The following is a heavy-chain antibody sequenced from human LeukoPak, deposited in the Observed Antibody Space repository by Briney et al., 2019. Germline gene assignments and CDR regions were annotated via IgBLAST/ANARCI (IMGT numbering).Heavy chain of an antibody. V-gene: IGHV6-1*01. Sequence: SQTLSLTCAISGDSVSSNSAAWNWIRQSPSRGLEWLGRTYYRSKWSSDYVVSVKSRITINPDTSKNQFSLQLNSVTPEDTAVYYCARDFRRYSYGRYYYYGMDVWGQGTTVTVSS. CDR1: GDSVSSNSAA. J-gene: IGHJ6*02. CDR2: TYYRSKWSS. D-gene: IGHD5-18*01. CDR3: ARDFRRYSYGRYYYYGMDV.